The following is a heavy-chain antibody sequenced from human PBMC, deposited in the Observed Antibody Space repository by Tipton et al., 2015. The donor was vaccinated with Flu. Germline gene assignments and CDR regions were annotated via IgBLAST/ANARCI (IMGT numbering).Heavy chain of an antibody. Sequence: TLSLTCTVSGGSISSGGYYWSWIRQHPGKGLEWIGYIYYSGSTYYNPSLKSRVTISVDTSKNQFSLKLSSVTAADTAVYYCARLRVSEGLIDYWGQGTLVTASS. J-gene: IGHJ4*02. CDR2: IYYSGST. V-gene: IGHV4-31*03. CDR1: GGSISSGGYY. CDR3: ARLRVSEGLIDY. D-gene: IGHD3/OR15-3a*01.